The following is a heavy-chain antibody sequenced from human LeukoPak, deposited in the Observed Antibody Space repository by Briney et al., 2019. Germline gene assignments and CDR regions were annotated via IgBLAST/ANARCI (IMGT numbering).Heavy chain of an antibody. Sequence: ASVKVSCKASGYTFTGYYMHWVRQAPGQGLEWMGRINPNSGGTNYAQKFQGRVTMTRDTSISTAYMELSRLRSDDTAVYYCARAPAMGGPGIAAAGTFHYWGQGTLVTVFS. CDR3: ARAPAMGGPGIAAAGTFHY. V-gene: IGHV1-2*06. CDR1: GYTFTGYY. J-gene: IGHJ4*02. D-gene: IGHD6-13*01. CDR2: INPNSGGT.